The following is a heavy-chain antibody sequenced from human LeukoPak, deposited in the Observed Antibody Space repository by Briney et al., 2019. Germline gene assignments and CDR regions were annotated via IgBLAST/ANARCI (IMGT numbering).Heavy chain of an antibody. V-gene: IGHV1-69*06. CDR3: ARDRVLLWFGESPGAFDI. J-gene: IGHJ3*02. D-gene: IGHD3-10*01. CDR1: GGTFTSYA. Sequence: ASVKVSCKASGGTFTSYAISWVRQAPGQGLEWMGGIIPIFGTANYAQKFQGRVTITADKSTSTAYMELSRLRSDDTAVYYCARDRVLLWFGESPGAFDIWGQGTMVTVSS. CDR2: IIPIFGTA.